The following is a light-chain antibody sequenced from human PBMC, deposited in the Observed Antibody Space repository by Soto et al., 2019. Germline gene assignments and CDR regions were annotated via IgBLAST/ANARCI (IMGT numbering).Light chain of an antibody. CDR3: QQYNNWWT. CDR1: QSVSSS. CDR2: GAS. V-gene: IGKV3-15*01. Sequence: EIVMTQSPATLSVSPGERVTVSFRASQSVSSSLAWYQQKPGQAPRLLIYGASTRATGIPARFSGSGSETEFTLTISSLQSEDFAVYYCQQYNNWWTFGQGTKVDI. J-gene: IGKJ1*01.